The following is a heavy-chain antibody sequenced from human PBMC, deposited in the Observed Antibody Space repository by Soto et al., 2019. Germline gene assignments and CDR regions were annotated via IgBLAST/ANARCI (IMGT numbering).Heavy chain of an antibody. D-gene: IGHD1-7*01. CDR2: IIPIFGTA. CDR3: ARAAHNWTYSPLSPNCMDV. V-gene: IGHV1-69*01. Sequence: QVQLVQSGAEVKKPGSSVKVSCKASGGTFSSYAISWVLQAPGQGLEWMGGIIPIFGTANYEQKFQGRVTITTDESTSTAYMELSSLRSEDTAVSYCARAAHNWTYSPLSPNCMDVWGQGTTVTVSS. CDR1: GGTFSSYA. J-gene: IGHJ6*02.